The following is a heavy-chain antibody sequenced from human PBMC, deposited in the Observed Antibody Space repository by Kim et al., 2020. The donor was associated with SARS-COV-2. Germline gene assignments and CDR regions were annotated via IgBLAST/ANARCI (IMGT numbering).Heavy chain of an antibody. J-gene: IGHJ4*02. CDR3: AKGPGGYYTYFDY. CDR2: ISYDGSNK. V-gene: IGHV3-30*18. Sequence: GGSLRLSCAASGFTFSSYGMHWVRQAPGKGLEWVAVISYDGSNKYYADSVKGRFTISRDNSKNTLYLQMNSLRAEDTAVYYCAKGPGGYYTYFDYWSQG. D-gene: IGHD3-3*01. CDR1: GFTFSSYG.